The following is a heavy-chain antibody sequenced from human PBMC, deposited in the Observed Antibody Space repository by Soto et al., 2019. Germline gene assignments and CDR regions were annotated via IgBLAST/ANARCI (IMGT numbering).Heavy chain of an antibody. CDR1: GFSFSSYA. Sequence: EVQLLESGGGLVQPGGSLRLSCAASGFSFSSYAMSWVRQAPGKGLEWVAVIISGGSTNYADSVKGRFTISRDNSKSTLSLQMNSLRAEDTAVYYCAKEMLPSPFFDYWGQGTLVTVSS. J-gene: IGHJ4*02. V-gene: IGHV3-23*01. CDR3: AKEMLPSPFFDY. CDR2: IISGGST. D-gene: IGHD3-16*01.